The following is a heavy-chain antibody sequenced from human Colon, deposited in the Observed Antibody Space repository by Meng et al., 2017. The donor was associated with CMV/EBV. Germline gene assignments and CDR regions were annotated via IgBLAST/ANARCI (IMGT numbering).Heavy chain of an antibody. CDR1: GFILSDYY. V-gene: IGHV3-11*05. D-gene: IGHD3-16*01. CDR3: VKGHTMINP. J-gene: IGHJ5*02. Sequence: VQLVQSGGGLVEPGGSLRLSCAASGFILSDYYMTWIREAPGKGLEWVSYISPTGSDTNYADSVRGRFTISRDNAKNSLFLQMSSLTAEDTAVYYCVKGHTMINPWGQGTLVTVSS. CDR2: ISPTGSDT.